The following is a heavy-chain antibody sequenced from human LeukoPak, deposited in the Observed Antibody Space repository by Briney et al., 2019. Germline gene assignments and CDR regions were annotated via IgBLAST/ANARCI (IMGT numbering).Heavy chain of an antibody. CDR3: ARIVGATWGNYFDY. CDR1: GGSTSSYY. CDR2: MSYSGST. D-gene: IGHD1-26*01. Sequence: PSETLSLTCTVSGGSTSSYYWSWIRQTPGKGLEWIGYMSYSGSTNYNPSLKSRVTISVDTSKNHFSLKLSSVTAADTAVYYCARIVGATWGNYFDYWGQGTLVTVSS. V-gene: IGHV4-59*01. J-gene: IGHJ4*02.